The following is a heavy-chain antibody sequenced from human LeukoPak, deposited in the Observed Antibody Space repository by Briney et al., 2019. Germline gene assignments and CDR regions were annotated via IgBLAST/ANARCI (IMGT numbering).Heavy chain of an antibody. V-gene: IGHV4-4*02. J-gene: IGHJ4*02. CDR3: ASYYYDSSGPGMYYFDY. CDR2: IYHSGST. D-gene: IGHD3-22*01. Sequence: SETLSLTCAVSGGSISSSNWWSWVRQPPGKGLEWIGEIYHSGSTNYNPSLKSRVTISVDKSKNQFSLKLSSVTAADTAVYYCASYYYDSSGPGMYYFDYWGQGTLVTASS. CDR1: GGSISSSNW.